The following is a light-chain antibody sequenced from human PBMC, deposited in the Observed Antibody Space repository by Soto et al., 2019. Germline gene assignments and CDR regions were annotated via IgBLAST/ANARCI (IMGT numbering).Light chain of an antibody. CDR1: QSINGW. CDR2: DAS. J-gene: IGKJ4*01. Sequence: DIQMTQSPSTLSVSVGDRVTITCRASQSINGWLAWYQQKPGRAPRTLICDASKLEPGVPSRLSGSGSGAECTLTISSLQPEEFATYYCQHYSTYPLTFSGATKVE. CDR3: QHYSTYPLT. V-gene: IGKV1-5*01.